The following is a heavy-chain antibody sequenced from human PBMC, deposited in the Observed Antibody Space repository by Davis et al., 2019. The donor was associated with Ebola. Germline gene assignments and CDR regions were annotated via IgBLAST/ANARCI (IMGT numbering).Heavy chain of an antibody. CDR2: ITSDGTT. J-gene: IGHJ4*02. V-gene: IGHV3-74*01. D-gene: IGHD3-10*01. CDR1: GFTFGSYW. CDR3: AREGSGIYFDY. Sequence: PGGSLRLSCVDSGFTFGSYWMHWVRHGPGKGLVWVSRITSDGTTAYADSVKGRFTISRDNAKKTLYLQMDSLTTDDTGVYYCAREGSGIYFDYWGQGALVTVSS.